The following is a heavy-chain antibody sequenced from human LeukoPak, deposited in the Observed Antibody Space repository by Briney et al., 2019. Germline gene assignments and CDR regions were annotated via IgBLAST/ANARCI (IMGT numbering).Heavy chain of an antibody. CDR2: INHSGST. V-gene: IGHV4-34*01. D-gene: IGHD6-6*01. J-gene: IGHJ6*02. CDR1: GGSFSGYY. CDR3: ASPSGYGMDV. Sequence: SETLSLTCAVYGGSFSGYYWSWIRQPPGKGLEWIGEINHSGSTNYNPSLKSRVTIPVDTSKNQFSLKLSSVTAADTAVYYCASPSGYGMDVWGQGTTVTVSS.